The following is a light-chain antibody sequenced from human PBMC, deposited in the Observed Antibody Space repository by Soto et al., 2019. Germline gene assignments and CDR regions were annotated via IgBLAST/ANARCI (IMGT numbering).Light chain of an antibody. CDR3: SSYTSSSTVV. J-gene: IGLJ2*01. CDR2: DVS. CDR1: SSDVGGYNY. V-gene: IGLV2-14*01. Sequence: QSALTQPASVSGSPGQSSTISCTGTSSDVGGYNYVSWYQQHPGKAPKRRIYDVSNRPSGVSNRFSGSKSGNTASLTISGLQAEDEADYYCSSYTSSSTVVFGGGTKLTVL.